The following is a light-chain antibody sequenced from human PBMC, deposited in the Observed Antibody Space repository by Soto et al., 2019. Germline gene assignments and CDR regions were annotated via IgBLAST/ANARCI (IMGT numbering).Light chain of an antibody. CDR2: EVS. Sequence: QSALTQPPSASGSPGQSVTISCTGTSSDVGGYNYVSWYQQYPGKAPKLMIYEVSKRPSGVPDRFSGSKSGNTASLTVSGLQAEDEADYYCSSYAGSNNNDVFGTGTKLTVL. CDR3: SSYAGSNNNDV. J-gene: IGLJ1*01. V-gene: IGLV2-8*01. CDR1: SSDVGGYNY.